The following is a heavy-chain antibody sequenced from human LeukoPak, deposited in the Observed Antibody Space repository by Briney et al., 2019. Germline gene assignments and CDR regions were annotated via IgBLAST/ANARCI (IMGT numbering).Heavy chain of an antibody. CDR3: ARGSSSWYNWFDP. CDR2: IYYSGSS. D-gene: IGHD6-13*01. V-gene: IGHV4-39*07. Sequence: SETLSLTCSVSGGSISSSSYYWGWIRQPPGKGLEWIGTIYYSGSSYYNPSLKSRVTISVDTSKNQFFLKLSSVTAADTAVYYCARGSSSWYNWFDPWGQGTLVTVSS. J-gene: IGHJ5*02. CDR1: GGSISSSSYY.